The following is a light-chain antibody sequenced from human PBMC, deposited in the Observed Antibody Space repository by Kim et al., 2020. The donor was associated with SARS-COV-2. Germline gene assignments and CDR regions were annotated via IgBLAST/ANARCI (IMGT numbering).Light chain of an antibody. Sequence: DIQMTQSPSSLSASVGDRVTITCRANQSIATFLTWFQQKPGQAPKLLIYAASSLQSGVPSRFTASGSGTHFTLTISSLQLEDFATYYCQQSYSTLVYSFGQGTKVDIK. V-gene: IGKV1-39*01. CDR3: QQSYSTLVYS. CDR1: QSIATF. CDR2: AAS. J-gene: IGKJ2*01.